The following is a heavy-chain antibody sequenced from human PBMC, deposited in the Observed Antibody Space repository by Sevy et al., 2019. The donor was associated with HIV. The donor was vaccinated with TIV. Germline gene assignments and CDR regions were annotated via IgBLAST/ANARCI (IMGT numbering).Heavy chain of an antibody. CDR2: IPTDGNNK. V-gene: IGHV3-30*04. J-gene: IGHJ6*02. CDR1: GFTFSNYA. CDR3: ASDRLNTGRYYDGMDV. D-gene: IGHD1-26*01. Sequence: GGSLRLSCAASGFTFSNYAMHWVRQAPGKGLEWVAVIPTDGNNKYYADSVKGPCTISRDNYQNTHYMHVNSLSPEDTAIYYCASDRLNTGRYYDGMDVWGQGTTVTVSS.